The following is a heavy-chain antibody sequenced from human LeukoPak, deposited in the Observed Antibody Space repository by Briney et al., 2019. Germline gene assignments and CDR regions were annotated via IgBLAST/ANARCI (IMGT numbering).Heavy chain of an antibody. D-gene: IGHD3-10*01. Sequence: GGSLRLSCAASGFTFSSYGMSWVRQAPGKGPEWVSGISSSASSTYYAESVKGRFTISRDNFKNTLYLQMNSLRAEDTAVYYCAKKDGSGSWYYYFDFWGQGSLVTVSS. J-gene: IGHJ4*02. CDR3: AKKDGSGSWYYYFDF. CDR2: ISSSASST. V-gene: IGHV3-23*01. CDR1: GFTFSSYG.